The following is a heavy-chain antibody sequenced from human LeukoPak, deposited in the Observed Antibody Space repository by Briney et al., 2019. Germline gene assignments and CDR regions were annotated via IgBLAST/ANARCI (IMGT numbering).Heavy chain of an antibody. D-gene: IGHD2-2*01. J-gene: IGHJ3*02. CDR2: IHYSGST. V-gene: IGHV4-34*01. CDR1: GGSFSGYY. CDR3: ARDRRVCSSTSCPRSAFDI. Sequence: SETLSLTCAVYGGSFSGYYWSWIRQPPGKGLEWIGSIHYSGSTYYNPSLQSRVTISVDTSKNQFSLKLSSVTAADTAVYYCARDRRVCSSTSCPRSAFDIWGQGTMVTVSS.